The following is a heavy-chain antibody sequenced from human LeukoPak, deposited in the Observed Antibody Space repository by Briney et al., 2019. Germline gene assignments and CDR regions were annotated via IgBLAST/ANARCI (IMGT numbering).Heavy chain of an antibody. J-gene: IGHJ4*02. Sequence: SETLSLTCTVSGGSISSATYYWGWIRQPPGKGLEWIGGIYYSGTTYYNPSLKSRVTFSVDTSKNQFSLKLSSMTAADTAVYYCARDPLEGRYSFGFDFWGQGTLVTVSS. CDR3: ARDPLEGRYSFGFDF. D-gene: IGHD5-18*01. CDR2: IYYSGTT. CDR1: GGSISSATYY. V-gene: IGHV4-39*02.